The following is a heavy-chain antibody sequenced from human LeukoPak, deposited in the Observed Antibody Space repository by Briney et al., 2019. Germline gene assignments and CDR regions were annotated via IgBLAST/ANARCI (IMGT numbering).Heavy chain of an antibody. J-gene: IGHJ4*02. CDR1: GFTFSSYS. V-gene: IGHV3-21*04. CDR2: ISSSSSYI. CDR3: ATDLTYGDPFY. Sequence: GGSLRLSCAASGFTFSSYSMNWVRQAPGKGLDWVSSISSSSSYIYYADSVKGRFTISRDNAKNSLYLQMNSLRAEDTALYFCATDLTYGDPFYWGQGTLVTVSS. D-gene: IGHD4-17*01.